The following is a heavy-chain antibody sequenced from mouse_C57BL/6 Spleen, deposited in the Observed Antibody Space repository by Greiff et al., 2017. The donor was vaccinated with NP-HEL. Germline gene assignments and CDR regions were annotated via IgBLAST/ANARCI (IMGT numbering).Heavy chain of an antibody. CDR2: INPGSGGT. J-gene: IGHJ2*01. D-gene: IGHD1-1*01. V-gene: IGHV1-54*01. CDR3: ARSTTVENYFDY. Sequence: QVQLQQSGAELVRPGTSVKVSCKASGYAFTNYLIEWVKQRPGQGLEWIGVINPGSGGTNYNEKFKGKATLTADKSSSTAYMQLSSLTSEDSAVYFCARSTTVENYFDYWGQGTTLTVSS. CDR1: GYAFTNYL.